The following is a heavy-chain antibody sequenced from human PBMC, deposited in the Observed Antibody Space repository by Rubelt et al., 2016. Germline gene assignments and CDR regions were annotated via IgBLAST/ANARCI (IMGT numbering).Heavy chain of an antibody. D-gene: IGHD6-6*01. J-gene: IGHJ4*02. CDR2: ISGSGGST. CDR3: ARWDTSSLDY. Sequence: LVQPGGSLRLSCAASGFTFSSYAMSWVRQAPGKGLEWVSAISGSGGSTYYADSVRGRFTISSDNAKNSLFLQMNSLRADDTAVYYCARWDTSSLDYWGQGTLVTVSS. CDR1: GFTFSSYA. V-gene: IGHV3-23*01.